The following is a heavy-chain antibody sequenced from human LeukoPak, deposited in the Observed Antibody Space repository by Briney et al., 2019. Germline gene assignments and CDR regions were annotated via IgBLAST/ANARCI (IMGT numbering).Heavy chain of an antibody. CDR3: ARVGQYYDYVWGSYRPNRFDP. J-gene: IGHJ5*02. D-gene: IGHD3-16*02. Sequence: GASVKVSCKASGGTFSSYAISWVRQAPGQGLEWMGGIIPIFGTANYAQKFQGRVTITADKSTSTAYMELRSLRSDDTAVYYCARVGQYYDYVWGSYRPNRFDPWGQGTLVTVSS. CDR1: GGTFSSYA. CDR2: IIPIFGTA. V-gene: IGHV1-69*06.